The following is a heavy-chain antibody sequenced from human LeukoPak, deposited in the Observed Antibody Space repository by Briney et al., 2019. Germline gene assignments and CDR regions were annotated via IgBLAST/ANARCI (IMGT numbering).Heavy chain of an antibody. Sequence: SETLSLTCAVYGGSLSGYYWSWIRQPPGKGLEWIGEINHSGSTNYNPSLKSRVTISVGTSKNQFSLKLSSVTAADTAVYYCASRGYCSSTSCSSLDYWGQGTLVTVSS. CDR3: ASRGYCSSTSCSSLDY. V-gene: IGHV4-34*01. D-gene: IGHD2-2*01. CDR1: GGSLSGYY. J-gene: IGHJ4*02. CDR2: INHSGST.